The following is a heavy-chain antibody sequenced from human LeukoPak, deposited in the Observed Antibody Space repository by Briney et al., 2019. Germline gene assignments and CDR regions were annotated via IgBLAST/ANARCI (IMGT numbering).Heavy chain of an antibody. D-gene: IGHD6-19*01. CDR2: IRSKANSYAT. Sequence: GGSLRLSCAASGFTFSGSAMHWVRQASGKGLEWVGRIRSKANSYATAYAASVKGRFTISRDDSKNTAYLQMNGLKTEDTAVYYCTTPGSSGWMFRFDPWGQGTLVTVSS. J-gene: IGHJ5*02. V-gene: IGHV3-73*01. CDR3: TTPGSSGWMFRFDP. CDR1: GFTFSGSA.